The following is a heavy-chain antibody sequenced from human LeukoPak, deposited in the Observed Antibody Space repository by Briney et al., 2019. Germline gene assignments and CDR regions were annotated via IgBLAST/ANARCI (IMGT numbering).Heavy chain of an antibody. D-gene: IGHD3-22*01. J-gene: IGHJ4*02. CDR1: GGSISSYY. Sequence: PSETLSLTCTVSGGSISSYYWSWIRQPPGKGLEWIGYIYYSGSTNYNPSLKSRVTISVDTSKNQFSLKLSSVTAADTAVYYCCAMYYYDSSGYLNTPFDYWGQGTLVTVSS. CDR2: IYYSGST. CDR3: CAMYYYDSSGYLNTPFDY. V-gene: IGHV4-59*08.